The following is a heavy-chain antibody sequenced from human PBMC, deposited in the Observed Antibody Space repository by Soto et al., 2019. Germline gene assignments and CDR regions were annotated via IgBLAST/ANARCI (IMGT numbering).Heavy chain of an antibody. V-gene: IGHV4-59*01. J-gene: IGHJ4*02. CDR3: ARSPDTMVRGDGVYYFDY. Sequence: PSETLSLTCTVSGGSISSYYWSWIRQPPGKGLEWIGYIYYSGSTNYNPSLKSRVTISVDTSKNQFSLKLSSVTAADTAVYYCARSPDTMVRGDGVYYFDYSGQGTLVTVYS. CDR2: IYYSGST. D-gene: IGHD3-10*01. CDR1: GGSISSYY.